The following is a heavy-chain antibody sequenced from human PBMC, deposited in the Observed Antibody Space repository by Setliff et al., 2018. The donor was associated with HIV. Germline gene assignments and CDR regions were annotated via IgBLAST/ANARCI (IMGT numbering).Heavy chain of an antibody. CDR3: ASPQGANQLLWSFDY. Sequence: ASVKVSCKASGYTFTSYCVHWVRQAPGQGLEWMGIINPSSGSTTYAQKFQGRVTMTRDTSMNTAYMELSRLRSDDTAVYYCASPQGANQLLWSFDYWGQGTLVTVSS. J-gene: IGHJ4*02. D-gene: IGHD2-2*01. V-gene: IGHV1-46*01. CDR1: GYTFTSYC. CDR2: INPSSGST.